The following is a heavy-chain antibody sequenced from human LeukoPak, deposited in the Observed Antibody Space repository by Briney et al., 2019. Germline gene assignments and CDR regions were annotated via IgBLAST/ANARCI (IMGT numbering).Heavy chain of an antibody. V-gene: IGHV3-48*04. Sequence: PGGSLRLSCAASGFTFSSYSMNWVRQAPGKGLEWVSHISRSTSTIYYADSVKGRFTISRDNAKNSLYLQMNSLRAEDTAVYYCAELGITMIGGVWGKGTTVTISS. J-gene: IGHJ6*04. CDR3: AELGITMIGGV. CDR2: ISRSTSTI. D-gene: IGHD3-10*02. CDR1: GFTFSSYS.